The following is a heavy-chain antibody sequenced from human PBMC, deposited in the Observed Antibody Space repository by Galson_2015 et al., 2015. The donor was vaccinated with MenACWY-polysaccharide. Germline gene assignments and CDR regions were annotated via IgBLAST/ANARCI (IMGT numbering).Heavy chain of an antibody. Sequence: SLRLSCAASGFTLTINCYAMLWHRPAQGQGRVWLSSIDGSGGATYYADSVKGRFTISRDNTKNTLFLQKNSLKAVDTAVDYCAKSAIRRRAWIQQRYCFDVWGQGTLVTVSS. V-gene: IGHV3-23*01. D-gene: IGHD5-18*01. CDR1: GFTLTINCYA. J-gene: IGHJ4*02. CDR3: AKSAIRRRAWIQQRYCFDV. CDR2: IDGSGGAT.